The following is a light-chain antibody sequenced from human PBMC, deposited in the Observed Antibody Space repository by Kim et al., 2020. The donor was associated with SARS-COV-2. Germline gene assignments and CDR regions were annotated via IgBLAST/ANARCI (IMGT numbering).Light chain of an antibody. V-gene: IGLV2-14*01. CDR2: DVN. CDR1: SSDVGGYIH. CDR3: ASFTSRTTWV. J-gene: IGLJ3*02. Sequence: QSVLTQPASVSGSPGQSSTISCTGTSSDVGGYIHVSWYQQHPGKAPKLIIYDVNKRPSGASDRFSGSKSDNTASLTISGLQAEDEAEYYCASFTSRTTWVFGGGTQLTVL.